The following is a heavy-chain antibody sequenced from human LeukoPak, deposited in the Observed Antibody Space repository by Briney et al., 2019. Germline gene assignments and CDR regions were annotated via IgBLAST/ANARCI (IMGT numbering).Heavy chain of an antibody. CDR2: ISSRGDST. V-gene: IGHV3-23*01. D-gene: IGHD6-19*01. Sequence: GGSLRLSCTASGFAFDEHGMSWVRQVPGRGLEWVSTISSRGDSTYVADSVKGRFTISRDNSKNSLYLQMSTVRAEDTAVYYCVKGPRPDITVAHTVENWGQGTLVTVSS. CDR1: GFAFDEHG. J-gene: IGHJ4*02. CDR3: VKGPRPDITVAHTVEN.